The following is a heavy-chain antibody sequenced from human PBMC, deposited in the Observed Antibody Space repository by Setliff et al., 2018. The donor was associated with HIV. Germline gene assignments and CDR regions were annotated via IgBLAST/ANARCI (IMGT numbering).Heavy chain of an antibody. Sequence: SETLSLTCGVSGYSMSSGYYWGWIRQPPGKGLEWIGNVYHTGSTYYNPSLKSRVTISVATSKNQFSLTLSSVIAADTAVYYCARHAAGPDGPFDYWGQGTLVTVSS. CDR2: VYHTGST. CDR3: ARHAAGPDGPFDY. D-gene: IGHD2-2*01. J-gene: IGHJ4*02. V-gene: IGHV4-38-2*01. CDR1: GYSMSSGYY.